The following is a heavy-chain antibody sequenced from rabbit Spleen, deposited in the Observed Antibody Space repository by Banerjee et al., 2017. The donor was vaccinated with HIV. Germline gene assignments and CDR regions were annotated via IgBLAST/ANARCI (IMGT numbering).Heavy chain of an antibody. V-gene: IGHV1S45*01. CDR1: GFSFSSSYD. J-gene: IGHJ4*01. Sequence: QEQLEESGGGLVKPGASLTLICTASGFSFSSSYDMCWVRQAPGKGLEWIGCIYTGNGKNYYASWAKGRFTFSKTSSTTVTLQMTSLTVADTATYFCARDAGSYPYIDVYFNLWGQGTLVTVS. D-gene: IGHD4-2*01. CDR2: IYTGNGKN. CDR3: ARDAGSYPYIDVYFNL.